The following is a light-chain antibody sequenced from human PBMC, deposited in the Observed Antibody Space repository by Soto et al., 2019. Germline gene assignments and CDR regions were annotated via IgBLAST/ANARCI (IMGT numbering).Light chain of an antibody. J-gene: IGKJ3*01. V-gene: IGKV3-11*01. CDR1: QSVSSY. Sequence: EIVLTQSPATLSLSPGEXATXXCRASQSVSSYLAWYQQKPGQAPRLLIYDASNRATGIPARFSGSGSGTDFTLTISSLEPEDFAVYYCQQRSNWPIFTFGPGTKVDIK. CDR3: QQRSNWPIFT. CDR2: DAS.